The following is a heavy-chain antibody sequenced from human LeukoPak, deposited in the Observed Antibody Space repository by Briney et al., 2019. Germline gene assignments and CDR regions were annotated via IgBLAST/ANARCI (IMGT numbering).Heavy chain of an antibody. D-gene: IGHD1-26*01. CDR1: GFTFSSYG. J-gene: IGHJ4*02. Sequence: GRSLRLSCAASGFTFSSYGMHWARQAPGKGLEWVAVIWYDGSNKYYADSVKGRFTISRDNSKNTLYLQMNSLRVEDTAVYYCARDLGVFVGAEDYWGQGTLVTVSS. CDR3: ARDLGVFVGAEDY. CDR2: IWYDGSNK. V-gene: IGHV3-33*01.